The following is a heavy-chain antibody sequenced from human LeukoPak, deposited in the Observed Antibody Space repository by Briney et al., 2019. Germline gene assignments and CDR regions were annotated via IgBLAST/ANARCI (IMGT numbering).Heavy chain of an antibody. Sequence: GGSLRLSCAASGFTFSDYYMSWIRQAPGKGLEWVSYISSSGSTIYYADPVKGRFTISRDNAKNSLYLQMNSLRAEDTAVYYCARSSPDTAMAMDYWGQGTLVTVSS. CDR2: ISSSGSTI. CDR3: ARSSPDTAMAMDY. V-gene: IGHV3-11*01. CDR1: GFTFSDYY. J-gene: IGHJ4*02. D-gene: IGHD5-18*01.